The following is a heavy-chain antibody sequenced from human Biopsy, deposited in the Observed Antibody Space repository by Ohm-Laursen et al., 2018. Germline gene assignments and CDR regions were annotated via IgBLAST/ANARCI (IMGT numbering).Heavy chain of an antibody. V-gene: IGHV4-4*09. D-gene: IGHD2-15*01. CDR2: IHHSGST. J-gene: IGHJ6*02. CDR1: GVSITAYY. Sequence: SETLSLTCTVSGVSITAYYWGWIRQPPGKGLECIGNIHHSGSTNYNPSLKSQLTISVDTSKTQFSRKLSSVTAADTAVYYCARMDCSGGSCHYYSYGMDVWGQGTTVTVSS. CDR3: ARMDCSGGSCHYYSYGMDV.